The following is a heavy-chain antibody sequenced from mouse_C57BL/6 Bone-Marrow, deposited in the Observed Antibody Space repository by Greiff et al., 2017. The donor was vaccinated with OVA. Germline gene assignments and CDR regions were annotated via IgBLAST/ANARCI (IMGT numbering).Heavy chain of an antibody. J-gene: IGHJ3*01. V-gene: IGHV14-2*01. CDR1: GFNIKDYY. D-gene: IGHD2-3*01. Sequence: EVQLQQSGAELVKPGASVKLSCTDSGFNIKDYYMHWVKQRTEQGLEWIGTIDTEDGATKYAPNFQGKATITADTSSKTAYLQLSNLTSEDTAVDYCSRDGYSPGFSYWGQGTLVTVAA. CDR2: IDTEDGAT. CDR3: SRDGYSPGFSY.